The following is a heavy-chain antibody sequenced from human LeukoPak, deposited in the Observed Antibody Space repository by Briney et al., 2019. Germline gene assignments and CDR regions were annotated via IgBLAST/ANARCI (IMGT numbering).Heavy chain of an antibody. CDR2: IYYSGST. CDR1: GGSISSGDYY. CDR3: ARDRWDGYYDSSGYPLTYFDY. D-gene: IGHD3-22*01. J-gene: IGHJ4*02. V-gene: IGHV4-30-4*08. Sequence: PSQTLSLTCTVSGGSISSGDYYWSWIRQPPGKGLEWIGYIYYSGSTYYNPSLKSRVTISVDTSKNQFSLKLSSVTAADTAVYYCARDRWDGYYDSSGYPLTYFDYWGQGTLVTVSS.